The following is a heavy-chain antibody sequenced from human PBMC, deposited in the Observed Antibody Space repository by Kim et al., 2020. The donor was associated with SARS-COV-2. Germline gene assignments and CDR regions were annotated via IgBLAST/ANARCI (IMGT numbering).Heavy chain of an antibody. Sequence: GGSLRLSCAASGFTFSSFWMHWVRQAPGKGLVWVSRINSDGSSTSYADSVKGRFTISRDNAKNTLYLQMNSLRAEDTAVYYCARVNGSGNRAFDYWGQGTLVTVSS. J-gene: IGHJ4*02. D-gene: IGHD3-10*01. CDR2: INSDGSST. CDR3: ARVNGSGNRAFDY. V-gene: IGHV3-74*01. CDR1: GFTFSSFW.